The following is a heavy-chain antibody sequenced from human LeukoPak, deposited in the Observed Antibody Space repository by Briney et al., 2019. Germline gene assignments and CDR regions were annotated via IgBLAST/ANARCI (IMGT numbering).Heavy chain of an antibody. D-gene: IGHD2-2*01. CDR3: ARGPYCSSTSCYLYGSGSYDY. CDR2: INHSGST. CDR1: GGSFSGYY. Sequence: SETLSLTCAVYGGSFSGYYWSWIRQPPGKGLEWIGEINHSGSTNYNPSLKSRVTISVDTSKNQCALKLCSVTAADTAVYYCARGPYCSSTSCYLYGSGSYDYWGQGTLVTVSS. V-gene: IGHV4-34*01. J-gene: IGHJ4*02.